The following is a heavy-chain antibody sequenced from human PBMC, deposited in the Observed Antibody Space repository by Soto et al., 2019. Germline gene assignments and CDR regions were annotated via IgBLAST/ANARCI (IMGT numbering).Heavy chain of an antibody. J-gene: IGHJ4*02. D-gene: IGHD2-15*01. Sequence: GGSLRLSCAASGFTFSSYAMHWVRQAPGKGLEWVAVISYDGSNKYYADSVKGRFTISRDISKNTLYLQMNSLRAEDTAVYYCARVPSSSGRAHFDYWGQGTLVTVSS. CDR3: ARVPSSSGRAHFDY. V-gene: IGHV3-30-3*01. CDR1: GFTFSSYA. CDR2: ISYDGSNK.